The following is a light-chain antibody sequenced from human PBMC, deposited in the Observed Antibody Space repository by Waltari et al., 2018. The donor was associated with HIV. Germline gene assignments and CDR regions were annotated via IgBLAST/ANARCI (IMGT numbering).Light chain of an antibody. CDR1: SSNIGAGYD. J-gene: IGLJ3*02. V-gene: IGLV1-40*01. CDR2: GNT. CDR3: QSYDNSLSGHWG. Sequence: QSALTQPPSVSGAPGQRVTISCTGSSSNIGAGYDVHWYHQLPGTAPKLLIYGNTKRPSGVPDRVSGSKSGTSASLAITGLQTEDEGTYYCQSYDNSLSGHWGFGGGTKLTVL.